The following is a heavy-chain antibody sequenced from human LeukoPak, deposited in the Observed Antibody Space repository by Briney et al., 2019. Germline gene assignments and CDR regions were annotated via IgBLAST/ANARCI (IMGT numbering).Heavy chain of an antibody. CDR1: GFTVSSNY. V-gene: IGHV3-53*01. D-gene: IGHD5-18*01. CDR2: IYSGGST. J-gene: IGHJ4*02. CDR3: ARLRGYSYGYGDY. Sequence: GGSLRLSCAASGFTVSSNYMSWVRQAPGKGLEWVSVIYSGGSTYYADSVKGRFTISGDNAKNSLYLQMVSLRAEDTAVYYCARLRGYSYGYGDYWGQGTLVTVSS.